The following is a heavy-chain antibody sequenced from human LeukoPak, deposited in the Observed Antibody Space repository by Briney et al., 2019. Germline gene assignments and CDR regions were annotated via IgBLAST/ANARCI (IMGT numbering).Heavy chain of an antibody. CDR3: AIRAEESGYPDY. J-gene: IGHJ4*02. CDR1: GYSISSGYY. CDR2: IYHSGST. Sequence: SETLSLTCTVSGYSISSGYYWGWIRQPPGKGLEWIGSIYHSGSTYYNPSLKSRVTISVDTSKNQFSLKLSSVTAADTAVYYCAIRAEESGYPDYWGQGTLVTVSS. V-gene: IGHV4-38-2*02. D-gene: IGHD3-22*01.